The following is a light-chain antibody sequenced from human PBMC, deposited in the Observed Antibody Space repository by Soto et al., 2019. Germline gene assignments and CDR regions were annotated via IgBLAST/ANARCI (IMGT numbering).Light chain of an antibody. CDR3: SSYTSSTTLVV. Sequence: QSALTQPASVSGSPGQSITISCTGTSSDVGGYNYVSWYQQYPGKAPKLMIYDVTNRPSEVSHRFSGSKSGNTASLTISGLQAEDEADYYCSSYTSSTTLVVFGGGTKLTV. CDR2: DVT. J-gene: IGLJ2*01. CDR1: SSDVGGYNY. V-gene: IGLV2-14*03.